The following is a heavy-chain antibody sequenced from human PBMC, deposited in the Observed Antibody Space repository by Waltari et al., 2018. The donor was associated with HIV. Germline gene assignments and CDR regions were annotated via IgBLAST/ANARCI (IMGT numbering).Heavy chain of an antibody. V-gene: IGHV6-1*01. CDR1: GDNVSTNTVT. J-gene: IGHJ3*01. CDR2: TYYRSKWYY. D-gene: IGHD2-21*02. Sequence: QVQLQQSGPQLVQPSQTLSVTCDISGDNVSTNTVTWNWIRQSPSRGLEWLGRTYYRSKWYYDSTSSMRSRILIRPETSNNQFSLNLDDVTAEDTAVYYCARGIAVTGRVDVFDVRGQGTAVIVSS. CDR3: ARGIAVTGRVDVFDV.